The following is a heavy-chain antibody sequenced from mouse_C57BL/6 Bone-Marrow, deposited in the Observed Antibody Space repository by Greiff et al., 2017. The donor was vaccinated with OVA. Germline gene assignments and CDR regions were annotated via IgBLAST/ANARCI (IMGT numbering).Heavy chain of an antibody. CDR1: GYTFTSYG. Sequence: QVQLQQSGAELARPGASVKLSCTASGYTFTSYGISWVKQRTGQGLEWIGEIYPRGGNTYYNAQFKGKATLTADKSSSTAYMELRSLTSEDSAVYFCARSFYYSMDYWGQGTSVTVSS. V-gene: IGHV1-81*01. CDR3: ARSFYYSMDY. CDR2: IYPRGGNT. J-gene: IGHJ4*01.